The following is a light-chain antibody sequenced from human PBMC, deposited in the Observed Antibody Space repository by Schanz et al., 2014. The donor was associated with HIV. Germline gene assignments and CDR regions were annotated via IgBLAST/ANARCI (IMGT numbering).Light chain of an antibody. V-gene: IGKV3-20*01. CDR1: QRLSSSY. Sequence: EIVLTQSPGSLSLSPGGRATPSCGASQRLSSSYLAWYQQKRDQPPRLVIYATSTRAAGIPDRFSGTGSGTDFTLTISSLQAEDVAVYYCQQYYSTPPTFGGGTQVEIK. CDR3: QQYYSTPPT. CDR2: ATS. J-gene: IGKJ4*01.